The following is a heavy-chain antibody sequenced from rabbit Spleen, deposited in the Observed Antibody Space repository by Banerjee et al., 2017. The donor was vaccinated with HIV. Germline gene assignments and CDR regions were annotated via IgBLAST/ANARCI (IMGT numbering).Heavy chain of an antibody. J-gene: IGHJ4*01. D-gene: IGHD2-1*01. CDR2: IDPIFDST. V-gene: IGHV1S45*01. CDR3: ARESFYNADGDDKGFNL. CDR1: GIDFSNYG. Sequence: ELVESGGGLVQPGESLKLSCKVSGIDFSNYGVSWVRQAPGKGLEWIGYIDPIFDSTYYASWAKGRFTISKTSSTTVTLQMTSLTAADTATYFCARESFYNADGDDKGFNLWGPGTLVTVS.